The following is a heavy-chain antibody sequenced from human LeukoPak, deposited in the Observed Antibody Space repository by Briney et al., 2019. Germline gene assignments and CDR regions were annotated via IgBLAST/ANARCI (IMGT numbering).Heavy chain of an antibody. Sequence: GGSLRLSCAASGFTFSTSAMSWVRQAPGKGLGWVSAINGGGDNTYYAESVKGRFTISRDNSKNTLFLQMNTLRAEDTAVYYCAKGAAGVNRVFDYWGQGTLVTVSS. J-gene: IGHJ4*02. CDR2: INGGGDNT. V-gene: IGHV3-23*01. D-gene: IGHD6-19*01. CDR3: AKGAAGVNRVFDY. CDR1: GFTFSTSA.